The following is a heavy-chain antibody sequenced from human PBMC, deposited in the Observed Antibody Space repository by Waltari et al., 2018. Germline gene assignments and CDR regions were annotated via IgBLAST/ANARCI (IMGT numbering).Heavy chain of an antibody. J-gene: IGHJ4*02. V-gene: IGHV3-30-3*01. CDR3: ARDSGYSVAWSVGDY. D-gene: IGHD6-19*01. CDR2: ISYDGNIK. CDR1: GFTVNSHA. Sequence: QVQLVESGGGVVQPGRSLRVSCAASGFTVNSHAMHWVRQAPGKGLEWVSVISYDGNIKYYAGSVKGRFTISRDNSKNTLYLQMNDLRSDDTAVYFCARDSGYSVAWSVGDYWGQGTLVTVSS.